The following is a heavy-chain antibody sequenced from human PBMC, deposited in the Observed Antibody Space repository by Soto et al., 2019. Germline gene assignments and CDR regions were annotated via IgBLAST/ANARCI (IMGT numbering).Heavy chain of an antibody. CDR3: ARGSYYSGWV. CDR2: TYYRSKWYS. V-gene: IGHV6-1*01. J-gene: IGHJ4*02. D-gene: IGHD6-19*01. Sequence: SQTLSLPCAISGDSVSSTSAAWSWIRQSPSRGLEWLGRTYYRSKWYSDYAVSVKSRITINPDTPKNQFSLQLNSVTPEDTAVYYCARGSYYSGWVWGQGTLVTVSS. CDR1: GDSVSSTSAA.